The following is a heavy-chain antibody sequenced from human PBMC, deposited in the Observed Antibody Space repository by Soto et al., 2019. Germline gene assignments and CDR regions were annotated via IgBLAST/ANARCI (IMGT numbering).Heavy chain of an antibody. D-gene: IGHD5-12*01. J-gene: IGHJ6*02. Sequence: VASVKVSCKASGYTLTDYYMHWVRQAPGQRPEWMGWINPNTGDTNYAQKFQGRVTMTRDTSISTAYMELSWLKSDDTAVYYCARESQGYSGYTVYYYGMDVWGQGTTVTVSS. CDR2: INPNTGDT. CDR3: ARESQGYSGYTVYYYGMDV. V-gene: IGHV1-2*02. CDR1: GYTLTDYY.